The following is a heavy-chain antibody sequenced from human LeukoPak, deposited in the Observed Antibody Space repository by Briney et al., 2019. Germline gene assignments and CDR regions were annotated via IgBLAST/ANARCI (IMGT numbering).Heavy chain of an antibody. CDR2: IIPHFGRT. V-gene: IGHV1-69*13. CDR3: ARDGGLRSTSFDY. D-gene: IGHD4-17*01. J-gene: IGHJ4*02. CDR1: GGTLSTYA. Sequence: GASVKVSCKASGGTLSTYAITWVRQAPGHGLQWMGGIIPHFGRTHYAQSFQGRVVISVDDSTNTAYMELNSLRSEDSAVYYCARDGGLRSTSFDYWGQGTLVTVSS.